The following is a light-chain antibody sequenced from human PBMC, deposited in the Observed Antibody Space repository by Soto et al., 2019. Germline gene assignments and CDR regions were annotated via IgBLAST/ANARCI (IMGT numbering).Light chain of an antibody. CDR1: QGISSA. V-gene: IGKV1-13*02. Sequence: AIQLTQSPSSLSASVGDRVTITCRASQGISSALAWYQQKPGKAPKLLIYDASSLESGVPSRFAGSGSGTDFTLTISRLEPEDFATYYCQQHGQWPITFGQGTRLEIK. J-gene: IGKJ5*01. CDR2: DAS. CDR3: QQHGQWPIT.